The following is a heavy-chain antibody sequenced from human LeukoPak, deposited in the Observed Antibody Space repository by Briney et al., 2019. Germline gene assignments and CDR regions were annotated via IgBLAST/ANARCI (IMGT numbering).Heavy chain of an antibody. CDR3: ARFPHYYDSSGYYFDAFDI. J-gene: IGHJ3*02. Sequence: ASVKVSCKASGGTFSSYAISWVRQAPGQGLEWMGGIIPIFGTANYAQKFQGRVTITADKSTSTAYMELSSLRSEDTAVYYCARFPHYYDSSGYYFDAFDIWGQGTMVTVSS. CDR1: GGTFSSYA. V-gene: IGHV1-69*06. CDR2: IIPIFGTA. D-gene: IGHD3-22*01.